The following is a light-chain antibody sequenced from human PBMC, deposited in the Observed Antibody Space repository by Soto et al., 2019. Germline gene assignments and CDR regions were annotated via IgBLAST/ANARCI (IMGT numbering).Light chain of an antibody. V-gene: IGLV2-14*01. J-gene: IGLJ2*01. CDR3: SSYTSSNTVV. CDR2: EVS. CDR1: SSDVGGYNY. Sequence: QSALTQPASVSGSPGQSITISCTGTSSDVGGYNYVSWYQQHPGKASKLMIYEVSNRPSGVSNRFSGSKSGNTASLTISGLQAEDEANYYCSSYTSSNTVVFGGGTKLTVL.